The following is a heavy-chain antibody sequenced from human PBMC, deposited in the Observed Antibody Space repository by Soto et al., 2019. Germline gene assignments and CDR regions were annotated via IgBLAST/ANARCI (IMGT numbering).Heavy chain of an antibody. Sequence: QVQLVESGGGVVQPGRSLRLSCAASGFTFSSYVMHWVRQAPGKGLEWVAVISYDGSNKYYADSVKGRFTISRDNSKNTLYLQMNSLRAEDTAVYYCAVPFWSGYSRYFDYWGQGTLVTVSS. CDR2: ISYDGSNK. CDR3: AVPFWSGYSRYFDY. CDR1: GFTFSSYV. J-gene: IGHJ4*02. D-gene: IGHD3-3*01. V-gene: IGHV3-30-3*01.